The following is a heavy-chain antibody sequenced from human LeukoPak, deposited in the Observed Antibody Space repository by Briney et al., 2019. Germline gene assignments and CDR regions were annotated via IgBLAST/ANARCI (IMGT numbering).Heavy chain of an antibody. CDR3: AHRRYSSGLYFDH. D-gene: IGHD6-19*01. V-gene: IGHV2-5*02. Sequence: GPTLANTTQILTLSCTFSGFSLSTSTAGVGWIRQPPINALEWLALIYCDDDERSCPYLKTRLTITKGTAKCQVALTMTIIVPVDTDTYFCAHRRYSSGLYFDHWGQGTLVTVSS. CDR1: GFSLSTSTAG. J-gene: IGHJ4*02. CDR2: IYCDDDE.